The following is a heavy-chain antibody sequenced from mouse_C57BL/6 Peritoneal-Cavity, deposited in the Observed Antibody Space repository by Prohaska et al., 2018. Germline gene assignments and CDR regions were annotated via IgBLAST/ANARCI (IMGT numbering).Heavy chain of an antibody. CDR1: GFSLTSYG. J-gene: IGHJ4*01. CDR3: ARGLVKAMDY. D-gene: IGHD2-10*02. CDR2: IWSDGST. Sequence: LSITCTVSGFSLTSYGVHWVRQPPGKGLEWLVVIWSDGSTTYNSALKSRLSISKDNYKSHVFLKMNSLQTDDAAMYYCARGLVKAMDYWGQGTSVTVSS. V-gene: IGHV2-6*03.